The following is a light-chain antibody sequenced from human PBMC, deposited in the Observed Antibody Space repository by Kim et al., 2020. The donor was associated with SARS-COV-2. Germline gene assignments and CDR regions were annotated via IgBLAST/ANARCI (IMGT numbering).Light chain of an antibody. V-gene: IGLV3-21*04. CDR2: YDS. CDR3: QAWDSSSEHYV. Sequence: SYELTQPPSVSVSPGKTARITCGGNNIGSKSVHWYQQKPGQAPVLVIYYDSDRPSGIPERFSGSNSGNTATLTISRVQAGDEADYYCQAWDSSSEHYVCG. CDR1: NIGSKS. J-gene: IGLJ1*01.